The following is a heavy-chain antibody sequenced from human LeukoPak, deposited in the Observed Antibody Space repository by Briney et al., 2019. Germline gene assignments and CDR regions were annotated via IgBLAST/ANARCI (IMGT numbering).Heavy chain of an antibody. D-gene: IGHD3-22*01. CDR3: ARPFYYDSNGGEGMDV. J-gene: IGHJ6*02. Sequence: PGGSVTLFCAASGFTFTRFNMNWVGQAPGKGLELVSSITTSGTYIYYADSVKGRFTISRDNAKNSLYLQMNSLRAEDTAVYYCARPFYYDSNGGEGMDVWGQGTPVTVSS. V-gene: IGHV3-21*06. CDR1: GFTFTRFN. CDR2: ITTSGTYI.